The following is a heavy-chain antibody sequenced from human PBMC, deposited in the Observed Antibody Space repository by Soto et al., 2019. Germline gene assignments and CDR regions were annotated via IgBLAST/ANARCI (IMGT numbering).Heavy chain of an antibody. CDR2: LYWNDDT. Sequence: SGPTLVNPTQTLTLTCTFSGFSLSTTGVGVGWIRQPPGKALEWLALLYWNDDTRYSPSLRSRLTVTRDTSKSQVVLTMTNMDPVDTATYYCAHGAFDSSGSYFQFDYWGQGTLVTVS. CDR3: AHGAFDSSGSYFQFDY. J-gene: IGHJ4*02. D-gene: IGHD3-22*01. CDR1: GFSLSTTGVG. V-gene: IGHV2-5*01.